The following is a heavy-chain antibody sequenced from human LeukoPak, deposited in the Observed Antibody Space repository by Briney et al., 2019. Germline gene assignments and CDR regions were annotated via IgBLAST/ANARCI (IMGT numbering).Heavy chain of an antibody. CDR2: INHSGST. Sequence: SETLSLTCAVSGGSFSGYYRSWLRQPPREGLEWIGEINHSGSTNYNPSLKSRVTISVDTSKNQFSLKLSSVTAADTAVYYCAGNARASSDYWGQGTLVTVSS. J-gene: IGHJ4*02. CDR1: GGSFSGYY. CDR3: AGNARASSDY. D-gene: IGHD2-2*01. V-gene: IGHV4-34*01.